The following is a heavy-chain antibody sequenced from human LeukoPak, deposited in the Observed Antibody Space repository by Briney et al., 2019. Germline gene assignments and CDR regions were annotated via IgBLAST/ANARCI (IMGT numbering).Heavy chain of an antibody. CDR2: ISSSSSTI. D-gene: IGHD6-13*01. CDR1: GFTFSSYS. V-gene: IGHV3-48*04. CDR3: AREFSMAAAGAFDY. Sequence: GGSLRLSCAASGFTFSSYSMNWVRQAPGKGLEWVSYISSSSSTIYYADSVKGRFTISRDNAKNSLYLQMNSLRAEDTAVYYCAREFSMAAAGAFDYWGQGTLVTVSS. J-gene: IGHJ4*02.